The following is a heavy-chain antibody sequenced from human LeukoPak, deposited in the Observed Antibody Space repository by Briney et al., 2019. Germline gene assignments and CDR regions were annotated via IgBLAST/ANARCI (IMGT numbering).Heavy chain of an antibody. CDR3: ARSGSGWLRPYYYYYSMDV. CDR2: MNPNSGNT. Sequence: ASVKVSCKASGYTFTSYDINRVRQATGQGLEWMGWMNPNSGNTGYAQKFQGRVTMTRNTSISTAYMELSSLRSEDTAEYYCARSGSGWLRPYYYYYSMDVWGQGTTVTVSS. D-gene: IGHD6-19*01. V-gene: IGHV1-8*01. J-gene: IGHJ6*02. CDR1: GYTFTSYD.